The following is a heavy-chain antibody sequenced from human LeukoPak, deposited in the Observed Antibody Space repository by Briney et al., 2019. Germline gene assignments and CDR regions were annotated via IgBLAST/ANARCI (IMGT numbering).Heavy chain of an antibody. CDR1: GGSISSYY. V-gene: IGHV4-59*08. J-gene: IGHJ4*02. CDR2: IYYSGST. D-gene: IGHD6-19*01. Sequence: PSETLSLTCTVSGGSISSYYWSWIRQPPGKGLEWTGYIYYSGSTNYNPSLKSRVTISVDTSKNQFSLKLSSVTAADTAVYYCARSYSGYSSGWYGYWGQGTLVTVSS. CDR3: ARSYSGYSSGWYGY.